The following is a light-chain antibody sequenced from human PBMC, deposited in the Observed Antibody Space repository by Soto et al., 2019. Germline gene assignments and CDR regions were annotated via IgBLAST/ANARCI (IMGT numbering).Light chain of an antibody. J-gene: IGLJ3*02. CDR2: EGS. CDR1: SSDLGSYNL. Sequence: QSALTQPASVSGSPGQSITISCTGTSSDLGSYNLLSWYQQHPGKAPKLMIYEGSKRPSGVSNRFSGSKSGNTASLTISGLQAEDEADYYCCSYAGSSTWVFGGGTKLTVL. CDR3: CSYAGSSTWV. V-gene: IGLV2-23*01.